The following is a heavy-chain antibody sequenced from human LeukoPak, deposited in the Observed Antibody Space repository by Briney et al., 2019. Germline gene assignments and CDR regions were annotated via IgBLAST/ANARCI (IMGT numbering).Heavy chain of an antibody. J-gene: IGHJ6*03. D-gene: IGHD3-22*01. CDR1: GFIFSSHG. Sequence: PGGSLRLSCAASGFIFSSHGMNWVRQAPGKGLEWVSGISPSGDATFYADSVKGRFTISRDNSKNTLYLQMNSLRAEDTAVYYCARGIEVGSGYMDVWGKGTTVTISS. CDR2: ISPSGDAT. CDR3: ARGIEVGSGYMDV. V-gene: IGHV3-23*01.